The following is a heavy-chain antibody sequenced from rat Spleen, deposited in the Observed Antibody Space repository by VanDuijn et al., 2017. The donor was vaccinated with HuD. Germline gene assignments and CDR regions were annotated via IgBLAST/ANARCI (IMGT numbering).Heavy chain of an antibody. V-gene: IGHV5-27*01. CDR3: TTDRTGALMDA. CDR2: ISPSGGGT. J-gene: IGHJ4*01. D-gene: IGHD5-1*01. Sequence: EVHLVESGGDLVQPGGSLKLSCAASGFTFNNYDMAWVRQAPTKGLEWVASISPSGGGTWYRDSVKGRFTVSRDNADSTLYLQMDSLRSEDTATYYCTTDRTGALMDAWGQGASVTVSS. CDR1: GFTFNNYD.